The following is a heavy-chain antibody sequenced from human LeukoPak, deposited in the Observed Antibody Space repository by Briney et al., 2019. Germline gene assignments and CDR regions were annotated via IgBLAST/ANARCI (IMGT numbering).Heavy chain of an antibody. J-gene: IGHJ6*02. Sequence: SVKVSCKASGFTFTSSAVQWVRQARGQRLEWIGWIVVGSGNTNYAQKFQERVTITRDMSTSTAYMELSSLRSEDTAVYYCAADSGYSSSWYPGVLWYYYYGMDVWGQGTTVTVSS. CDR2: IVVGSGNT. CDR3: AADSGYSSSWYPGVLWYYYYGMDV. D-gene: IGHD6-13*01. CDR1: GFTFTSSA. V-gene: IGHV1-58*01.